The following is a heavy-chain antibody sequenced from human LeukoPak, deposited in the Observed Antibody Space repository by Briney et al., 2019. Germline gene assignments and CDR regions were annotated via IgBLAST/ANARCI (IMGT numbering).Heavy chain of an antibody. V-gene: IGHV3-11*01. CDR2: ISSSGSTI. Sequence: AGGSLRLSCAASGFTFSNYYMSWIRQAPGKGLEWVSYISSSGSTIYYADSVKGRFSISRDNAKNSLYLQMNSLRAEDTAVYYCARDRVPLVATIDGVIDYWGQGTLVTVSS. CDR3: ARDRVPLVATIDGVIDY. D-gene: IGHD5-12*01. CDR1: GFTFSNYY. J-gene: IGHJ4*02.